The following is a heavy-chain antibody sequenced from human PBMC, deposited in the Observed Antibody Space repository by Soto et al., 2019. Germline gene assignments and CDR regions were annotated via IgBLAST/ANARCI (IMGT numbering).Heavy chain of an antibody. CDR1: GFTFSIYY. CDR3: ARYSMSTTNTTFAY. J-gene: IGHJ4*02. V-gene: IGHV3-23*01. Sequence: GGSLRLSCAACGFTFSIYYISWLRQAPWQGLEWVSAISGSGVGGSTYYADSVKGRFTISRDNSKNTLYLQMNSLRAEDTAIYYCARYSMSTTNTTFAYCGQRTLVAFSS. D-gene: IGHD5-18*01. CDR2: ISGSGVGGST.